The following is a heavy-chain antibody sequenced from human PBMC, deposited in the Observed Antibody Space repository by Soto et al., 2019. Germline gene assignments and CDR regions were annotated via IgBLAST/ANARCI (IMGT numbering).Heavy chain of an antibody. D-gene: IGHD2-21*01. CDR3: AWSIVVRTALDY. CDR2: INAGNGNT. Sequence: ASVKVSCKASGYTFTSYAMHWVRQAPGQRLEWMGWINAGNGNTKYSQKFQGRVTITRDTSASTAYMELSSLRSEDTAVYYCAWSIVVRTALDYWGQGTLVTGSS. CDR1: GYTFTSYA. J-gene: IGHJ4*02. V-gene: IGHV1-3*01.